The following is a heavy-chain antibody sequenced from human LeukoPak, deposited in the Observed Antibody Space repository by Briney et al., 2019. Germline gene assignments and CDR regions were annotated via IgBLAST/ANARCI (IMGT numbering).Heavy chain of an antibody. CDR2: ISSSGSTI. J-gene: IGHJ6*03. Sequence: GGSLRLSCAASGFTFSDYYMSWIRQAPGKGLEWVSYISSSGSTIYYADSAKGRFTISRDNAKNSLYLQMNNLRAEDTAVYYCARAFSNYVDYYYYMDVWGKGTTVTVSS. CDR3: ARAFSNYVDYYYYMDV. D-gene: IGHD4-11*01. CDR1: GFTFSDYY. V-gene: IGHV3-11*04.